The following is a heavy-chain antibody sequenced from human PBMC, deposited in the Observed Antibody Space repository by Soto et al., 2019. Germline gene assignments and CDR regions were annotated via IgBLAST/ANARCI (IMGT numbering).Heavy chain of an antibody. Sequence: QVQLVQSGAEVRKPGASVKVSCEASGYTFTSYYMNWVRQAPGQGLEWMGIINPSGGTTSYAQKFQGRVTMTSDTSTSTVYMELSSLKSEDTAVYYCARAKYTSSSLDYWGQGTLVNVSS. D-gene: IGHD6-6*01. V-gene: IGHV1-46*01. CDR3: ARAKYTSSSLDY. CDR1: GYTFTSYY. CDR2: INPSGGTT. J-gene: IGHJ4*02.